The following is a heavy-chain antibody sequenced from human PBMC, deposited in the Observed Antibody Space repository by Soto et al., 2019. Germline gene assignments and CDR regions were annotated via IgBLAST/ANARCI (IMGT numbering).Heavy chain of an antibody. Sequence: GESLKISCTASGYSFARHWIAWVRQIPGNGLEWMGIIYPTDSDTKYSPSFQGQVTISADTSISTAYLQWSGLKASDTAMYYCARILSPADFFDAFGIWGQGTMVTVSS. CDR3: ARILSPADFFDAFGI. CDR1: GYSFARHW. CDR2: IYPTDSDT. V-gene: IGHV5-51*01. D-gene: IGHD6-25*01. J-gene: IGHJ3*02.